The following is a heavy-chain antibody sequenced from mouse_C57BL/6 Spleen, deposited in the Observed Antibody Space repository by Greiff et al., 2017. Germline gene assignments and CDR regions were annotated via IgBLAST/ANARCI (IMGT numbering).Heavy chain of an antibody. CDR3: AKNGETTSSFAY. V-gene: IGHV2-4*01. Sequence: VQLQQSGPGLVQPSQSLSITCTVSGFSLTSYGVHWVRQPPGKGLEWLGVIWSGGSTDYNAAFISRLSISKDNSKSQVFFKMNSLQADDTAIYYCAKNGETTSSFAYGGQGTLVAVSA. D-gene: IGHD2-12*01. CDR2: IWSGGST. J-gene: IGHJ3*01. CDR1: GFSLTSYG.